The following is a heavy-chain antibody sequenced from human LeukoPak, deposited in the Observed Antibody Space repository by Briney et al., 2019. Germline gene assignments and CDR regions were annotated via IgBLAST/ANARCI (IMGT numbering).Heavy chain of an antibody. Sequence: GGSLRLSCRVSGITLSNYGMSWVRQAPGKGLEWVAGISGSGGSTNYADSVKGRFTISRDNPKNKLYLQMTSLRAEDTAVYFCAKRGVVIRVILVGFHKEAYYFDSGAREPWSPSPQ. J-gene: IGHJ4*02. D-gene: IGHD3-22*01. CDR3: AKRGVVIRVILVGFHKEAYYFDS. V-gene: IGHV3-23*01. CDR2: ISGSGGST. CDR1: GITLSNYG.